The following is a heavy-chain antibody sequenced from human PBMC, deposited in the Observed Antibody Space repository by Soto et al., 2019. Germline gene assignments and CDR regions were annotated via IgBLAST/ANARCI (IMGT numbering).Heavy chain of an antibody. CDR2: ISAYNGNT. CDR3: ARVMQNNDYGDYGDY. D-gene: IGHD4-17*01. V-gene: IGHV1-18*01. J-gene: IGHJ4*02. CDR1: GYTFTSYG. Sequence: QVPLVQSGAEVKKPGASVKVSCKASGYTFTSYGISWVRQAPGQGLEWMGWISAYNGNTNYAQKLQGRVTMTTDTSTSTAYMELRSLRSDDTAVYYCARVMQNNDYGDYGDYWGQGTLVTVSS.